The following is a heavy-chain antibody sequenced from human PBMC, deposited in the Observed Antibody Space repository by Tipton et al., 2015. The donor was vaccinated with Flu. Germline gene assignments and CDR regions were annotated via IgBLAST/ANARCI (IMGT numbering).Heavy chain of an antibody. CDR1: GESFSGYY. CDR2: INHSGGT. Sequence: TLSLTCAVFGESFSGYYGSWIRQSPGKGLEWIGEINHSGGTNYNPSLKSRVTISLDTSKNQFSLKVNSVTAADTAVYYCAKSALGYYFSGTRGSWFDPWGQGTPVTVSS. D-gene: IGHD3-10*01. V-gene: IGHV4-34*01. J-gene: IGHJ5*02. CDR3: AKSALGYYFSGTRGSWFDP.